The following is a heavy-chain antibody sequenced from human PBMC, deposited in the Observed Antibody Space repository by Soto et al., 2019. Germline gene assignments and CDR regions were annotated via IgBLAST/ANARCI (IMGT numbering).Heavy chain of an antibody. D-gene: IGHD5-18*01. CDR2: ISAYNGNT. Sequence: HVQLVQSGAEVKKPGASVKVSCKASGYTFTSYGISWVRQAPGQGLEWMGWISAYNGNTNYAQKLQGRVTMTTDTSTSTAYMELRSLRSDDTAGYYCARAPPRRYRYGQGLDYWGQGTLVTVSS. J-gene: IGHJ4*02. V-gene: IGHV1-18*04. CDR1: GYTFTSYG. CDR3: ARAPPRRYRYGQGLDY.